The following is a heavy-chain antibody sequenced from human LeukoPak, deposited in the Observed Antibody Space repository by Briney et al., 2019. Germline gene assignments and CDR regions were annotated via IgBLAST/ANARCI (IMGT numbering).Heavy chain of an antibody. Sequence: SETLSLTCTVSGGSISSGGYYWSWIRQPPGKGLEWIGYIYHSGSTYYNPSLKSRVTISVDRSKNQFSLKLSSVTAADTAVYYCARERKKSIAAWSPLFIRGQGTLVTVSS. D-gene: IGHD6-6*01. CDR3: ARERKKSIAAWSPLFI. J-gene: IGHJ4*02. CDR2: IYHSGST. CDR1: GGSISSGGYY. V-gene: IGHV4-30-2*01.